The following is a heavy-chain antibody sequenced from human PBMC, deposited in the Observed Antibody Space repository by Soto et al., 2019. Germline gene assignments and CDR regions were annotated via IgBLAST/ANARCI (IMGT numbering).Heavy chain of an antibody. J-gene: IGHJ4*02. CDR2: ISSSGLAI. D-gene: IGHD4-4*01. CDR1: GFTFSDYY. CDR3: AKHQYSFAHYIDH. Sequence: QVQLVESGGGLVKPGGSLRLSCAASGFTFSDYYMSWIRQAPGKGLEWVSYISSSGLAIYYADSVKGRFTISRDNANNSLYLHMHSLRAEDTALYYCAKHQYSFAHYIDHWGQGTHVTVSS. V-gene: IGHV3-11*01.